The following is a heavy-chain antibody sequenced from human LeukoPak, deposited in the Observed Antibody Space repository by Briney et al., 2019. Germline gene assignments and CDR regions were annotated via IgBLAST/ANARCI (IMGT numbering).Heavy chain of an antibody. CDR3: VKDNGRWFDP. CDR2: IYYSGST. CDR1: GGSMRSNY. V-gene: IGHV4-59*01. J-gene: IGHJ5*02. D-gene: IGHD1-26*01. Sequence: SETLSLTCTVSGGSMRSNYWSLTRQPPGKGLEWIGNIYYSGSTNYKPSLKSRATISIDPSKNQFSLKLSSVTAADTAIYYCVKDNGRWFDPWGQGTLVIVSS.